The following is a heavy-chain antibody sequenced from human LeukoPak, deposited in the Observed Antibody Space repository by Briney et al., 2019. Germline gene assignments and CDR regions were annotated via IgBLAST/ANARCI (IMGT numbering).Heavy chain of an antibody. CDR3: ARGRCSGGSCYFRSEAFDY. CDR1: GGSISGYY. J-gene: IGHJ4*02. CDR2: INHSGST. D-gene: IGHD2-15*01. Sequence: SETLSLTCAVYGGSISGYYWSWIRQPPGKGLEWIGEINHSGSTNYNPSLKSRVTISVDTSKNQFSLKLSSVTAADTAVYYCARGRCSGGSCYFRSEAFDYWGQGTLVTVSS. V-gene: IGHV4-34*01.